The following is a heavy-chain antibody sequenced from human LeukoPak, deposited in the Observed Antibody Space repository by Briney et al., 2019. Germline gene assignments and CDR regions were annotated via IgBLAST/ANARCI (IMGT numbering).Heavy chain of an antibody. Sequence: PGGSLRLSCAASGFTFSSCGMTWVRQAPGKGLEWVSGINWNGGITGYADSVQGRFTISRDNAKNSLYLQMNGLRAEDTALYYCTRDCGSYLFNYWGQGTLVTVSS. D-gene: IGHD1-26*01. V-gene: IGHV3-20*04. J-gene: IGHJ4*02. CDR3: TRDCGSYLFNY. CDR1: GFTFSSCG. CDR2: INWNGGIT.